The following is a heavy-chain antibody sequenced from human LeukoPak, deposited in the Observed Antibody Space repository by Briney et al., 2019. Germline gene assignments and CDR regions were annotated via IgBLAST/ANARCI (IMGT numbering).Heavy chain of an antibody. D-gene: IGHD3-3*01. CDR1: GFTFSSYA. J-gene: IGHJ6*04. CDR2: FSATDGSA. CDR3: ARAVYDFTDV. Sequence: AGGSLRLSCAASGFTFSSYAMTWVRQAPGKGLEWVSAFSATDGSAQYAESVKGRFTISRDNAKNTLYMQMNSLRGEDTAVYYCARAVYDFTDVWGKGTTVTVSS. V-gene: IGHV3-23*01.